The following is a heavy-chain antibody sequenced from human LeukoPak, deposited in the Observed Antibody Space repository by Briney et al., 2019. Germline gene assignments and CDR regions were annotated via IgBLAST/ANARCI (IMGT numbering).Heavy chain of an antibody. J-gene: IGHJ4*02. CDR1: GGSFSGYY. CDR3: AREGSSWGEFDY. CDR2: IYYSGST. D-gene: IGHD6-13*01. V-gene: IGHV4-59*01. Sequence: SETLSLTCAVYGGSFSGYYWSWIRQPPGKGLEWIGYIYYSGSTNYNPSLESRVTISVDTSKNQFSLKLSSVTAADTAVYYCAREGSSWGEFDYWGQGTLVTVSS.